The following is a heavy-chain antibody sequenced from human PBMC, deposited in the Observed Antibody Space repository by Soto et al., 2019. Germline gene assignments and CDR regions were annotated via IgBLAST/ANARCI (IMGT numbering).Heavy chain of an antibody. D-gene: IGHD3-22*01. V-gene: IGHV3-30*18. CDR2: ISYDGSNK. CDR3: AKELYGTRQPKSIYYYDSSGYWDNYYGIDV. CDR1: GFTFSSYG. Sequence: GGSLRLSCAAPGFTFSSYGMHWVRQAPGKGLEWVAVISYDGSNKYYADSVKGRFTISRDNSKNTLYLQMNSLRAEDTAVYYCAKELYGTRQPKSIYYYDSSGYWDNYYGIDVWGQGTTVTGLL. J-gene: IGHJ6*02.